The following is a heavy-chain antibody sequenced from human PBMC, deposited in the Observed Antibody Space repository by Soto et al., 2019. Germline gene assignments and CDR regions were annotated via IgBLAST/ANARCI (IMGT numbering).Heavy chain of an antibody. Sequence: ASVKVSCKASGYTFTSYAMHWVRQAPGQRLEWMGWINAGNGNTKYSQKFQGRVTITRDTSASTAYMELSSLRSEDTAVYYCARGGSGSYSYYYYYYMDVWGKGTTVTVSS. CDR1: GYTFTSYA. CDR3: ARGGSGSYSYYYYYYMDV. J-gene: IGHJ6*03. V-gene: IGHV1-3*01. D-gene: IGHD3-10*01. CDR2: INAGNGNT.